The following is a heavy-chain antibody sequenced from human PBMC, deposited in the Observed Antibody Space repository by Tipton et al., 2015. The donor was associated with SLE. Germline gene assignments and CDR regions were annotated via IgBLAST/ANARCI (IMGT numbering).Heavy chain of an antibody. CDR3: ARVIQWELSLDAFDI. D-gene: IGHD1-26*01. CDR1: GGSISSSSYY. Sequence: TLSLTCTVSGGSISSSSYYWGWIRQPPGKGLEWIGSIYYGGSTYYNPSLKSRVTISVDTSKNQFSLKLSSVTAADTAVYYCARVIQWELSLDAFDIWGQGTMVTISS. J-gene: IGHJ3*02. CDR2: IYYGGST. V-gene: IGHV4-39*07.